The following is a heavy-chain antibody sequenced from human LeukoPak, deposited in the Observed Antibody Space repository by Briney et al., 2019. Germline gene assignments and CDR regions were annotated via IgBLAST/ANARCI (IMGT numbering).Heavy chain of an antibody. CDR1: GFTFRNYW. Sequence: GGSLRLSCAASGFTFRNYWMSWVRQAPGTGLEWVANIKQDGSDRNYVTSVRGRFTISRDNAESSLNLQMNSLRVEDTAVYYCVRNLAVAGTCFDSWGQGTLVTVSS. CDR3: VRNLAVAGTCFDS. V-gene: IGHV3-7*03. D-gene: IGHD6-19*01. CDR2: IKQDGSDR. J-gene: IGHJ4*02.